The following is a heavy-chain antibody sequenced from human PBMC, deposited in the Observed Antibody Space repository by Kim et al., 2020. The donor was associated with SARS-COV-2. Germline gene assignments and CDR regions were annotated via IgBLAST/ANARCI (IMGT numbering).Heavy chain of an antibody. CDR3: ARDGVLSFTSSWDY. D-gene: IGHD6-13*01. CDR2: IKEDGSVK. J-gene: IGHJ4*02. CDR1: DFTFRSYW. V-gene: IGHV3-7*03. Sequence: GGSLRLSCAASDFTFRSYWMSWVRQAPGKGLEWVANIKEDGSVKQYVGSVKGRFTISRDNAKNLLYLQMNSLRADDMAVYYCARDGVLSFTSSWDYSGLGTLFTVSS.